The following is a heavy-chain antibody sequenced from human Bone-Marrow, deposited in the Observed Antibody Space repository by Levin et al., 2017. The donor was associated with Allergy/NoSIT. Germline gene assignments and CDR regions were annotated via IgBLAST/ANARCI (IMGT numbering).Heavy chain of an antibody. V-gene: IGHV3-13*05. J-gene: IGHJ4*02. CDR2: IGTAGDP. D-gene: IGHD6-6*01. Sequence: TGGSLRLSCAASGFTFSSYDMHWVRQATGKGLEWVSAIGTAGDPYYPGSVKGRFTISRENAKNSLYLQMNSLRAGDTAVYYCARGLSTGRGYSSSSVLGDYFDYWGQGTLVTVSS. CDR3: ARGLSTGRGYSSSSVLGDYFDY. CDR1: GFTFSSYD.